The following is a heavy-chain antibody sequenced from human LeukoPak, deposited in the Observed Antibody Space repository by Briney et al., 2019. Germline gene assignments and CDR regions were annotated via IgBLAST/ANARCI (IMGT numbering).Heavy chain of an antibody. CDR3: AKDSWHRRLTYESTDLWF. Sequence: GGSLRLSCAASGFTFDDYAMHWVRQAPGKGLEWVSGISWDSVMIHYADSVKGRFTISRDNAKNSLYLHMNSLRAEDTAIYYCAKDSWHRRLTYESTDLWFWGQGTLVIVSS. CDR1: GFTFDDYA. CDR2: ISWDSVMI. V-gene: IGHV3-9*01. J-gene: IGHJ4*02. D-gene: IGHD3-3*01.